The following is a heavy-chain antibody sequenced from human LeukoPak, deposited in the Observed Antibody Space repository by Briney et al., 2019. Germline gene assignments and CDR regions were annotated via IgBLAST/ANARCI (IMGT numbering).Heavy chain of an antibody. D-gene: IGHD3-10*01. CDR3: ARRADRRGYYGSGSLPRRGPFDY. J-gene: IGHJ4*02. Sequence: SETLSLTCTVSGGSISSYYWSWIRQPPGKGLEWIGYIHYSGSTNYNPSLKSRVTISVDTSKNQFSLKLSSVTAADTAVYYCARRADRRGYYGSGSLPRRGPFDYWGQGTLVTVSS. V-gene: IGHV4-59*12. CDR1: GGSISSYY. CDR2: IHYSGST.